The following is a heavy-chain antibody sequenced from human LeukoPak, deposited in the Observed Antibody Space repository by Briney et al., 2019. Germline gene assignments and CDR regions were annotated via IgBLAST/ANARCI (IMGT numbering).Heavy chain of an antibody. Sequence: GGSLRLSCAASGFTFSSYGMHWVRQAPGKGLEWVAVIWYDGSNKYSADSVKGRFTISRDNSKNTLYLQMNSLRAEDTAVYYCARARRYSSAYYYGMDVWGQGTTVTVSS. V-gene: IGHV3-33*01. CDR1: GFTFSSYG. J-gene: IGHJ6*02. CDR2: IWYDGSNK. D-gene: IGHD5-18*01. CDR3: ARARRYSSAYYYGMDV.